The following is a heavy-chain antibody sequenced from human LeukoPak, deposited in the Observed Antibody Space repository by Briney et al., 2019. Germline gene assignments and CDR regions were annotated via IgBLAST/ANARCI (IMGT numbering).Heavy chain of an antibody. Sequence: GASVKVSCKASGYTFTGYYMHWARQAPGQGLEWMGWINPNSGGTNYAQKFQGRVTMTRDTSISTAYMELSRLRSDDTAVYYCARANFDWLPDFDYWGQGTLVTVSS. V-gene: IGHV1-2*02. CDR3: ARANFDWLPDFDY. CDR2: INPNSGGT. CDR1: GYTFTGYY. D-gene: IGHD3-9*01. J-gene: IGHJ4*02.